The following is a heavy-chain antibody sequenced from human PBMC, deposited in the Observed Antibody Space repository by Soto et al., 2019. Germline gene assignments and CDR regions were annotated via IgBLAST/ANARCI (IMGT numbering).Heavy chain of an antibody. CDR2: IYYSGST. V-gene: IGHV4-39*01. J-gene: IGHJ5*02. CDR3: ARHEGYCSSTSCHPPFDP. D-gene: IGHD2-2*01. Sequence: PSETLSLTCTVSGGSISSSSYYWGWIRQPPGKGLEWIGSIYYSGSTYYNPSLKSRVTISVDTSKNQFSLKLSSVTAADTAVYYCARHEGYCSSTSCHPPFDPWGQGTLVTVS. CDR1: GGSISSSSYY.